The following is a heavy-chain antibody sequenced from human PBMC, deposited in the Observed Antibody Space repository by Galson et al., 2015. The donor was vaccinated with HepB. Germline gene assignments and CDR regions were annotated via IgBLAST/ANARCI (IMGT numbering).Heavy chain of an antibody. CDR3: ARDIVVVVADYYYYYGMDV. CDR2: INPNSGGT. CDR1: GYTFTGYY. V-gene: IGHV1-2*04. D-gene: IGHD2-15*01. J-gene: IGHJ6*02. Sequence: SVKVSCKASGYTFTGYYMHWVRQAPGQGLEWMGWINPNSGGTNYAQKFQGWVTMTRDTSISTAYMELSRLRPDDTAVYYCARDIVVVVADYYYYYGMDVWGQGTTVTVSS.